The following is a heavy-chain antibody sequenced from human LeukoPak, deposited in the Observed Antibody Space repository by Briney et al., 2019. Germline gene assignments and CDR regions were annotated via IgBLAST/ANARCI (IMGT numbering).Heavy chain of an antibody. CDR1: GYSISAGYY. CDR3: ARRGSLAAQFDY. Sequence: PSETLSLTCAVSGYSISAGYYWAWFRQPPGEGLEWVATVYHTGTSYYNPSLKSRVTISVDTSKNQFSLRLSSVTAADTAVYFCARRGSLAAQFDYWGQGTLVTVSS. D-gene: IGHD6-6*01. V-gene: IGHV4-38-2*01. CDR2: VYHTGTS. J-gene: IGHJ4*02.